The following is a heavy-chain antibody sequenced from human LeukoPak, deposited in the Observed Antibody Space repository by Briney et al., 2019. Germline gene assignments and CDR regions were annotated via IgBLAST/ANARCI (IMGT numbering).Heavy chain of an antibody. Sequence: GGSLRLSCAASGFSLKTYNMNWVRQAPGKGLEWVSSILSGSGNIYYADSVKGRFTISRDNAKNSLSLQMNSLRADDTAVYYCARDRWELPHYYYYGLDVWGQGTTVTVSS. V-gene: IGHV3-21*01. CDR2: ILSGSGNI. D-gene: IGHD1-26*01. J-gene: IGHJ6*02. CDR3: ARDRWELPHYYYYGLDV. CDR1: GFSLKTYN.